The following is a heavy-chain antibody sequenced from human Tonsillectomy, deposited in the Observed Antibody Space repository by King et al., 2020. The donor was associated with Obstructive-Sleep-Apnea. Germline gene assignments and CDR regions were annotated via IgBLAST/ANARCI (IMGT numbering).Heavy chain of an antibody. D-gene: IGHD6-6*01. V-gene: IGHV3-72*01. Sequence: VQLVESGGGLVQPGGSLRLSCTASGFTFSDYYMDWVRQAPGKGLEWVGRIINKANSYATQYAASVKGRFTISRDDSKDSLFLQMNSLKTEDTAVYYCTSTLDSSSPFDYWGQGTLVTVSS. CDR3: TSTLDSSSPFDY. CDR2: IINKANSYAT. CDR1: GFTFSDYY. J-gene: IGHJ4*02.